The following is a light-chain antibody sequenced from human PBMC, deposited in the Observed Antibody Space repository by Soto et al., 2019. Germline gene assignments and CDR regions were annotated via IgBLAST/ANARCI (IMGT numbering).Light chain of an antibody. J-gene: IGLJ1*01. CDR1: TSNIGADYH. CDR2: GNT. Sequence: QSVLTQPPSVSGAPGQRVTIFCTGSTSNIGADYHVHWYRQLPGTAPRLLIYGNTNRPSGVPGRFSGSKSGTSASLAITGLQAEDEGNYYCQSYDSTLSDRYVFGTGTKVTVL. V-gene: IGLV1-40*01. CDR3: QSYDSTLSDRYV.